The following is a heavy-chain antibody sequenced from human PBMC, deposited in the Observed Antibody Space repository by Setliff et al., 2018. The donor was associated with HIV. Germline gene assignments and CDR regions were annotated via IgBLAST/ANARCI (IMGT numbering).Heavy chain of an antibody. Sequence: SVKVSCKASGGTFSSYAINWVRQAPGQGLEWMGGIIPIFGTANYAQKFQGRVTITADESTSTAYMELSSLRSEDTAVYYCARESFWSGYSPGGFDYWGQGTLVTVSS. D-gene: IGHD3-3*01. CDR1: GGTFSSYA. CDR3: ARESFWSGYSPGGFDY. CDR2: IIPIFGTA. V-gene: IGHV1-69*13. J-gene: IGHJ4*02.